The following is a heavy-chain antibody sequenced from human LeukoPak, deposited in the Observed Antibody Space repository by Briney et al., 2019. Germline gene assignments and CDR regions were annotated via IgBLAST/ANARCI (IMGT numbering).Heavy chain of an antibody. CDR1: GGSIRSYY. J-gene: IGHJ3*02. D-gene: IGHD1-26*01. Sequence: SETLSLTCTVSGGSIRSYYWIWIRQPPGEGLEGIGSIHSSGSTNYNPSLRSLVIILVYTSKNQIALNLTSVTAAATAVYYCARDSPDRSIVGATGRAFDIWGQGTVVTVSS. V-gene: IGHV4-59*12. CDR2: IHSSGST. CDR3: ARDSPDRSIVGATGRAFDI.